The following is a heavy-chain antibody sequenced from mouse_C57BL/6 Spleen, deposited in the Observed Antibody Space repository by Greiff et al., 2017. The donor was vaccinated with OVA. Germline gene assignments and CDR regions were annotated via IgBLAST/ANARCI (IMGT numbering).Heavy chain of an antibody. J-gene: IGHJ1*03. Sequence: VQLQQPGAELVKPGASVKMSCKASGYTFTSYWITWVKQRPGQGLEWIGDIYPGSGSTNYNEKFKSKATLTVDTSSSTAYMQLSSLTSEDSAVYYCASPSRGSPCYFDVWGTGTTVTVSS. V-gene: IGHV1-55*01. D-gene: IGHD6-1*01. CDR2: IYPGSGST. CDR3: ASPSRGSPCYFDV. CDR1: GYTFTSYW.